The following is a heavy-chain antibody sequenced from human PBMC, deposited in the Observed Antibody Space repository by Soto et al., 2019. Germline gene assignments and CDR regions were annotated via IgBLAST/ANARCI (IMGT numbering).Heavy chain of an antibody. CDR1: GYTFTSYD. CDR3: ARGLPSDRGYCSGGSCYPGSY. D-gene: IGHD2-15*01. Sequence: QVQLVQSGAEVKKPGASVKVSCKASGYTFTSYDINWVRQATGQGLEWMGWMNPNSGNTGYAQKFQGRVTMTRNTSISTAYMELSSLRSEDTAVYYCARGLPSDRGYCSGGSCYPGSYWGQGTLVTVSS. J-gene: IGHJ4*02. V-gene: IGHV1-8*01. CDR2: MNPNSGNT.